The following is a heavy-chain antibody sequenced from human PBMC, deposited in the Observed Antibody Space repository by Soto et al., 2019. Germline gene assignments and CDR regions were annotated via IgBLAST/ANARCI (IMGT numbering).Heavy chain of an antibody. J-gene: IGHJ5*02. CDR1: GFIFGDHV. V-gene: IGHV3-23*04. Sequence: EVHLVESGGRLVQRGGSLRLSCSGSGFIFGDHVMDWVRQAPGKGLEWVAGISGSGNSTFFRDSVKGGFTISRDNYKNTVYLEMNNLRDEDSAMYFCARGTPSYSGSHELDAWGLGTLVTVSS. D-gene: IGHD1-26*01. CDR2: ISGSGNST. CDR3: ARGTPSYSGSHELDA.